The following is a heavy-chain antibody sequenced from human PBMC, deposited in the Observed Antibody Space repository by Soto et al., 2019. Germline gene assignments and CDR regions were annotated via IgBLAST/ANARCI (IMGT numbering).Heavy chain of an antibody. CDR2: IYYSGST. D-gene: IGHD2-21*02. V-gene: IGHV4-31*03. J-gene: IGHJ6*02. CDR1: GGSISSGGYY. CDR3: ARDRPPVRCGGDCLYGMDV. Sequence: QVQLQESGPGLVKPSQTLSLTCTVSGGSISSGGYYWRWIRQHPGKGLEWIGYIYYSGSTYYNPALKRRVTIEVDTSKNQFSLKLSSVTAADTAVYYCARDRPPVRCGGDCLYGMDVWGQGTTVTVSS.